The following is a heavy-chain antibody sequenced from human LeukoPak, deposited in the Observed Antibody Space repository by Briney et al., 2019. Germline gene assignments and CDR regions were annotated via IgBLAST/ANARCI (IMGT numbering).Heavy chain of an antibody. V-gene: IGHV3-74*01. CDR3: VCLGLGGLSLD. D-gene: IGHD3-16*01. CDR2: VNSDGSGT. CDR1: GFTFSSYD. Sequence: AGGSLRLSCAASGFTFSSYDMHWVRQAPGKGLVWVSHVNSDGSGTDYADSVKGRFTISRDNAKNTLYLQMNSLRVEDTAVHYCVCLGLGGLSLDWGQGTLVTVSS. J-gene: IGHJ4*02.